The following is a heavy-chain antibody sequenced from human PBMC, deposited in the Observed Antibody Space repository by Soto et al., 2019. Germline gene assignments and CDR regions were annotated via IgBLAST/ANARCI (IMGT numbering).Heavy chain of an antibody. CDR3: ARSYSSSFRYGMDV. V-gene: IGHV1-8*01. CDR2: MNPNSGNT. Sequence: ASVKVSCKASGYTFTSYDXXWVRQATGQGLEWMGWMNPNSGNTGYAQKFQGRVTMTRNTSISTAYMELSSLRSEDTAVYYCARSYSSSFRYGMDVWGQGTTVTVSS. D-gene: IGHD6-6*01. CDR1: GYTFTSYD. J-gene: IGHJ6*02.